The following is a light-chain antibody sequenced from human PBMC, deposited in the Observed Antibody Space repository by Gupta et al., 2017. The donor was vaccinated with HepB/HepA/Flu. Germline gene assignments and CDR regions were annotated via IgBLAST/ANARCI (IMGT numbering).Light chain of an antibody. Sequence: IVLTQSPATLSLSPGERATLSCRASQSVRSYLAWYQHKPGQAPRLLIYDASNRATGIPARFSGSVSGTEFTLTISSREPEDFAVYYCQQRSNCPITFGGGTKVEIK. J-gene: IGKJ4*01. CDR2: DAS. V-gene: IGKV3-11*01. CDR3: QQRSNCPIT. CDR1: QSVRSY.